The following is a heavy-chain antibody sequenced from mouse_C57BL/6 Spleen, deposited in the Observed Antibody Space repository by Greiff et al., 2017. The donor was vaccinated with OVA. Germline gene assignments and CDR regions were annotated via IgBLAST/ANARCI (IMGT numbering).Heavy chain of an antibody. Sequence: DVHLVESGPGLVKPSQSLSLTCSVTGYSITSGYYWNWIRQFPGNKLEWMGYISYDGSNNYNPSLKNRISITRDTSKNQFFLKLNSVTTEDTATYYCARGTTVVAEAGFAYWGQGTLVTVSA. CDR1: GYSITSGYY. V-gene: IGHV3-6*01. J-gene: IGHJ3*01. D-gene: IGHD1-1*01. CDR3: ARGTTVVAEAGFAY. CDR2: ISYDGSN.